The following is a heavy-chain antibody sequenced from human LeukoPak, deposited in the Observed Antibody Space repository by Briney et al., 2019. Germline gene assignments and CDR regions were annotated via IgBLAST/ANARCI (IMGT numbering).Heavy chain of an antibody. D-gene: IGHD2-15*01. CDR1: GFTFSSYG. CDR2: ISGSGGST. V-gene: IGHV3-23*01. CDR3: AKGRERVAATGLDP. J-gene: IGHJ5*02. Sequence: GGSLRLSCAASGFTFSSYGMSWVRQAPGKVLEWVLTISGSGGSTYYADSVKGRFTISRDNSKNTLYLQMNSLRAEDMALYYCAKGRERVAATGLDPWGQGTLVTVSS.